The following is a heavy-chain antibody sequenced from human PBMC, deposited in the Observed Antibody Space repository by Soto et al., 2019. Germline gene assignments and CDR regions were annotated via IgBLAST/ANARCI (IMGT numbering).Heavy chain of an antibody. V-gene: IGHV3-7*01. CDR3: ARDNVAVLAFDI. D-gene: IGHD3-16*01. CDR1: EFTFSNYC. J-gene: IGHJ3*02. CDR2: IKQDGSEK. Sequence: GGSLRLSWAASEFTFSNYCMSWVRKDTGKGLEWVANIKQDGSEKYYVDSVKGRFPISRDNAKNSLYLQMNSLRAEDMSVYYFARDNVAVLAFDILGQGTMVTVSS.